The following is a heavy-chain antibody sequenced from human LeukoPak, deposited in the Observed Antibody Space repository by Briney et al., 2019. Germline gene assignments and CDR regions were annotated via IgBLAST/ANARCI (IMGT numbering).Heavy chain of an antibody. Sequence: ASVKVSCKASGYTFTTYDINWARQATGQGLEWMGWMNPNSGYTGFAQKFQGRVTFTRATSISTAYMELSSLRSEDTAVYYCASVAGSIDYWGQGTLVTVSS. CDR3: ASVAGSIDY. D-gene: IGHD6-19*01. J-gene: IGHJ4*02. CDR1: GYTFTTYD. V-gene: IGHV1-8*03. CDR2: MNPNSGYT.